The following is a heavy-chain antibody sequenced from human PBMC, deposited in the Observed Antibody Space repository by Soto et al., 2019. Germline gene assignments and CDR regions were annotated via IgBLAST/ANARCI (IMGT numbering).Heavy chain of an antibody. D-gene: IGHD6-13*01. CDR1: GGSISNYY. CDR3: ARSGYSSSDFDH. J-gene: IGHJ4*01. CDR2: FYISGTP. V-gene: IGHV4-4*07. Sequence: SETLSLTCTVSGGSISNYYWSWVRQPAGKGLEWIGRFYISGTPNYNPSLKSRVTMSLDTSKNQFSLHLTSVTAADTAVYYCARSGYSSSDFDHWGQGTLVTVSS.